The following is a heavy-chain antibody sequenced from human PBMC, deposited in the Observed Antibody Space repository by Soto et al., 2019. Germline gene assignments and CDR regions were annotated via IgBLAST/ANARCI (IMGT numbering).Heavy chain of an antibody. CDR3: ARGSYSSPSYYYYGMDV. V-gene: IGHV1-69*13. CDR2: IIPIFGTA. Sequence: GASVKVSCKASGGTFSSYAISWVRQAPGQGLEWMGGIIPIFGTANYAQKFQGRVTITADESTSTAYMELSSLRSEDTAVYYCARGSYSSPSYYYYGMDVWGQGTTVTV. CDR1: GGTFSSYA. D-gene: IGHD4-4*01. J-gene: IGHJ6*02.